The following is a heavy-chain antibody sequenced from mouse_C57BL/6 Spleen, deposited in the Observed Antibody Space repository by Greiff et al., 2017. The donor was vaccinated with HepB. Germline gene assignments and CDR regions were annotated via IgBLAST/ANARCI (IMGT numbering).Heavy chain of an antibody. Sequence: QVQLQQSGAELAKPGASVKLSCKASGYTFTSYWMHWVKQRPGQGLEWIGYINPSSGYTKYNQKFKDKATWTADKSSSTAYMQLSSLTYEDSAVYYCARSRGYNYAMDYWGQGTSVTVSS. D-gene: IGHD2-2*01. CDR3: ARSRGYNYAMDY. J-gene: IGHJ4*01. CDR1: GYTFTSYW. CDR2: INPSSGYT. V-gene: IGHV1-7*01.